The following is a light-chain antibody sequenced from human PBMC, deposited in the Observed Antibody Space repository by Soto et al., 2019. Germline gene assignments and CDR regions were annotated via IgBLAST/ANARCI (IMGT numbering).Light chain of an antibody. J-gene: IGKJ4*01. CDR1: PAINNY. CDR2: GAA. CDR3: QQYYSFPPT. V-gene: IGKV1-16*01. Sequence: DIQMTQSPASLSASVGDRVTITCRASPAINNYLAWFQQKPGKAPKSLIYGAASLEGGVPSRFSGTASGTDFTLTISSVQPEDFATYYCQQYYSFPPTFGGGTRVDIK.